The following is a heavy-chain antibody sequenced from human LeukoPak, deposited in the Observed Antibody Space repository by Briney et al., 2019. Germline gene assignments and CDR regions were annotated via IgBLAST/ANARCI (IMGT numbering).Heavy chain of an antibody. CDR1: GGSISSYY. D-gene: IGHD2-2*01. CDR3: ASPLGRDCSSTSCPHDAFDI. CDR2: IYTSGST. V-gene: IGHV4-4*09. J-gene: IGHJ3*02. Sequence: SETLSLTCTVSGGSISSYYWSWIRQPPGKGLEWIGYIYTSGSTYYNPSLKSRVTISVDTSKNQFSLKLSSVTAADTAVYYCASPLGRDCSSTSCPHDAFDIWGQGTMVTVSS.